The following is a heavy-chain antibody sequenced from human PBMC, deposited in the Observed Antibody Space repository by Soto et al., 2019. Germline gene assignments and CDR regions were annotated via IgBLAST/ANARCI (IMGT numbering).Heavy chain of an antibody. CDR1: GGSVSSGSYY. D-gene: IGHD3-22*01. J-gene: IGHJ4*02. CDR3: ARATYYYDRSGYLYYFDY. Sequence: PSETLSLTCTVSGGSVSSGSYYWSWIRQPPGKGLEWIGYVYYSGSTNYSPSLKSRVTTSVDTSKNQFSLKLTSVTAADTAVYYCARATYYYDRSGYLYYFDYWGQGILVTVSS. V-gene: IGHV4-61*01. CDR2: VYYSGST.